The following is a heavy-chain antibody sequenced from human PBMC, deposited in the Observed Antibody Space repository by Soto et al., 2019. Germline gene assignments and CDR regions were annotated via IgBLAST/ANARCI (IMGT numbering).Heavy chain of an antibody. J-gene: IGHJ4*02. CDR1: GYTFTRHY. Sequence: QVQLVQSGAEVKKPGASVKVSCKASGYTFTRHYMHWVRQAPGQGLEWMGIINPSSGTISHAQKCQGRVNMTRDTSQSSVYMELSSLKSEDTAVYYCTRGLERYYFDYWGQGTLVTVSS. CDR3: TRGLERYYFDY. CDR2: INPSSGTI. V-gene: IGHV1-46*03. D-gene: IGHD3-3*01.